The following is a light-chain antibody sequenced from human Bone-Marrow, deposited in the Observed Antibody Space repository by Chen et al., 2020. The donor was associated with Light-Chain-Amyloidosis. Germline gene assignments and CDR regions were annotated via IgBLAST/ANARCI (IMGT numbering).Light chain of an antibody. V-gene: IGKV3-15*01. CDR3: QQYNNWPPWT. CDR1: QSVSSN. J-gene: IGKJ1*01. CDR2: GAS. Sequence: ELVMTQSPAALSVSPGERATLSCRARQSVSSNVAWYQQKPGQAPRLLIYGASTRATGIPARFSGSGSGTEFTLTSSSLQSADFAVYYCQQYNNWPPWTFGQGTKVEIK.